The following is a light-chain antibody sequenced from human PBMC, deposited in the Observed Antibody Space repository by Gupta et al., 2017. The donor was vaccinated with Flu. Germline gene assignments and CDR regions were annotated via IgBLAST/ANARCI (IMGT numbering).Light chain of an antibody. CDR1: SSDIGGYKY. J-gene: IGLJ1*01. Sequence: HSALTQPASVPGSPGQSITISCTGTSSDIGGYKYVSWYQQHPGKAPKVMIYEVSNRPSGVSNRFSGSKSGSTASLTISGLQAEDEADYYCSSYTSSSVYVFGTGTKVTVL. CDR2: EVS. CDR3: SSYTSSSVYV. V-gene: IGLV2-14*01.